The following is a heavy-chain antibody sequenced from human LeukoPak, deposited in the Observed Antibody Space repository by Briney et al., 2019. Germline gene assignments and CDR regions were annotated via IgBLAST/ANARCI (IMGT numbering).Heavy chain of an antibody. V-gene: IGHV5-51*01. CDR2: IYPGDSDT. J-gene: IGHJ4*02. CDR3: ARLSCSSTSCPFDY. Sequence: GESLKISCKGSGYSLTTYWIGWVRQMPGKGLEWMGIIYPGDSDTRYSPSFQGQVTISVDKSISTAYQQWSSLKASDTAMYYCARLSCSSTSCPFDYWGQGTLVTVSS. CDR1: GYSLTTYW. D-gene: IGHD2-2*01.